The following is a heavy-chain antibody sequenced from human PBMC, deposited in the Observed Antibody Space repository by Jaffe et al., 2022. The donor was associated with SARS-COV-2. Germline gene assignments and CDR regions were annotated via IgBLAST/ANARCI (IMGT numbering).Heavy chain of an antibody. CDR1: GFTFSSYG. D-gene: IGHD1-26*01. CDR3: AKDVGCPAGCYYYGMDV. Sequence: QVQLVESGGGVVQPGRSLRLSCAASGFTFSSYGMHWVRQAPGKGLEWVAVISYDGSNKYYADSVKGRFTISRDNSKNTLYLQMNSLRAEDTAVYYCAKDVGCPAGCYYYGMDVWGQGTTVTVSS. CDR2: ISYDGSNK. V-gene: IGHV3-30*18. J-gene: IGHJ6*02.